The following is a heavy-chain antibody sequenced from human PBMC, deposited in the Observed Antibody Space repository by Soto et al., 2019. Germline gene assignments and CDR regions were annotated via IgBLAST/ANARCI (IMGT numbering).Heavy chain of an antibody. CDR3: AKLAFWPLYHGMDV. J-gene: IGHJ6*02. D-gene: IGHD5-12*01. CDR1: GTPFDTNA. Sequence: PEGSLRRSCAVFGTPFDTNAMSWVRHARGKWLEWVSLISGSGGRTHYTDSVKGPFTISRDNSKNTLYLHMNSLRATDTAVTYCAKLAFWPLYHGMDVWGQGTTVTVSS. V-gene: IGHV3-23*01. CDR2: ISGSGGRT.